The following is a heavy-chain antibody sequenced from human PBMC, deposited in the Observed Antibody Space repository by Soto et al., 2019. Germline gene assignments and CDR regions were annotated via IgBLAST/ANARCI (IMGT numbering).Heavy chain of an antibody. CDR1: GVSITSSGYY. CDR2: TSNSGST. Sequence: QVQLQESGPGLVKPSQTLSLTCTVSGVSITSSGYYLSWIRQHPGEGLEWIGFTSNSGSTSYNPSLKSRITISLEKSSNQFSLNLKYVTAADTAVYYCVGGGGSTTVDYWGQGTLVTVSP. V-gene: IGHV4-31*03. J-gene: IGHJ4*02. D-gene: IGHD1-1*01. CDR3: VGGGGSTTVDY.